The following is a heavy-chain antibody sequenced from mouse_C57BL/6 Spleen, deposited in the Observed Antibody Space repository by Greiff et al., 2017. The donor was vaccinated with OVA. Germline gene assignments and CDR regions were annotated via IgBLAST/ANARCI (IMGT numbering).Heavy chain of an antibody. CDR1: GFTFSSYA. CDR2: ISSGGDYI. V-gene: IGHV5-9-1*02. Sequence: EVQVVESGEGLVKPGGSLKLSCAASGFTFSSYAMSWVRQTPEKRLEWVAYISSGGDYIYYADTVKGRFTISRDNARNTLYLQMSSLKSEDTAMYYCTRVLFPYAMDYWGQGTSVTVSS. D-gene: IGHD6-1*01. CDR3: TRVLFPYAMDY. J-gene: IGHJ4*01.